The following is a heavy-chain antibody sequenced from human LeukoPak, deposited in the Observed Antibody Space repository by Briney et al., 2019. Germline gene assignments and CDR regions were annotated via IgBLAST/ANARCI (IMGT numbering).Heavy chain of an antibody. D-gene: IGHD2-2*01. CDR1: GFTVSSNY. Sequence: PGGSLRLSCAASGFTVSSNYMSWVRQAPGKGLEWVSVIYSGGSTYYADSVKGRFTISSDNSKNTLYLQMNSLRAEDTAVYYCARETIGYCSSTSCYYYYYMDVWGKGTTVTVSS. V-gene: IGHV3-53*01. J-gene: IGHJ6*03. CDR3: ARETIGYCSSTSCYYYYYMDV. CDR2: IYSGGST.